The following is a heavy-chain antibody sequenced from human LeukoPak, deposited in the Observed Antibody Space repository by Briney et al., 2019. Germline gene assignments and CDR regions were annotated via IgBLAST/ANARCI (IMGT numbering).Heavy chain of an antibody. CDR3: AKSGLDYCSGGSCYYNWFDP. V-gene: IGHV3-23*01. CDR1: GFTFSSYA. CDR2: IGGSGGST. Sequence: GGSLRLSCAASGFTFSSYAMSWVRQAPGKGLEWVSAIGGSGGSTYYADSVKGRFTISRDNSKNTLYLQMNSLRAEDTAVYYCAKSGLDYCSGGSCYYNWFDPWGQGTLVTVSS. D-gene: IGHD2-15*01. J-gene: IGHJ5*02.